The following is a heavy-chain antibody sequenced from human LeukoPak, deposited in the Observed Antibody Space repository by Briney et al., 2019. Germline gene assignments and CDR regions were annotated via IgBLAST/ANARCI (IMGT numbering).Heavy chain of an antibody. Sequence: GGSLRLSCAASGFTFSSYSMNWVRQAPGKGLEWVSSISSSSYIYYADSVKGRFTISRDNAKNSLYLQMNSLRAEDTAVYYCARPPRGYCSGGNCYFDYWGQGTLVTVSS. CDR2: ISSSSYI. CDR3: ARPPRGYCSGGNCYFDY. J-gene: IGHJ4*02. D-gene: IGHD2-15*01. CDR1: GFTFSSYS. V-gene: IGHV3-21*01.